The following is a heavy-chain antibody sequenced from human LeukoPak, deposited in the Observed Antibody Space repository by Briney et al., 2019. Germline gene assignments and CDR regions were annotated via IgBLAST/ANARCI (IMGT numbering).Heavy chain of an antibody. Sequence: PGGSLRLSCAASGFTFSTYGMTWVRQAPGRGLEWVSAISGSAARTFYADSVKGRFTISRDNSKNTLYLQMNSLRAEDTAVYYCARGPSGYHNTGGQGTLVTVSS. D-gene: IGHD5-12*01. J-gene: IGHJ4*02. CDR1: GFTFSTYG. CDR2: ISGSAART. CDR3: ARGPSGYHNT. V-gene: IGHV3-23*01.